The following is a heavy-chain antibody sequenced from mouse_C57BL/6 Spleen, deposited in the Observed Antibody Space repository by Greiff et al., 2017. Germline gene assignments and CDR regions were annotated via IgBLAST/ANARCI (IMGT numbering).Heavy chain of an antibody. Sequence: VQLQQSGPELVKPGASVKISCKASGYTFTDYYMNWVQQSHGKSLEWIGDINPNNGGTSYNQKFKGKATLTVDKSSSTAYMELRSLTSEDAAVYYCARVSHWLAYWGQGTLVTVSA. V-gene: IGHV1-26*01. CDR3: ARVSHWLAY. J-gene: IGHJ3*01. CDR1: GYTFTDYY. CDR2: INPNNGGT.